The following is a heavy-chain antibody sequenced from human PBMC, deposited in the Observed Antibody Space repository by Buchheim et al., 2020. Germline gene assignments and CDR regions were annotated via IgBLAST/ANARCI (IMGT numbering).Heavy chain of an antibody. J-gene: IGHJ4*02. D-gene: IGHD3-9*01. CDR3: AKIAGDILTGYYMD. CDR2: ISGSGGST. V-gene: IGHV3-23*04. CDR1: GFTFSSYA. Sequence: EVQLVESGGGLVQPGGSLRLSCAASGFTFSSYAMRWVRRAPGKGLEWVSAISGSGGSTYYADSVKGRFHVSRDNSKITLHMQMNSLRAEDTAVYYCAKIAGDILTGYYMDWGQGTL.